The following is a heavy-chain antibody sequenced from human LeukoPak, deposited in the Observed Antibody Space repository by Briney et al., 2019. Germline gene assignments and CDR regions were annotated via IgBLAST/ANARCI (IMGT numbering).Heavy chain of an antibody. D-gene: IGHD3-22*01. J-gene: IGHJ6*03. CDR3: ARRTPSSGYYYQYYYYYMDV. Sequence: GGSLRLSCAASGFTFSSYWMHWVRQAPGKGLVWVSRINTDGSSTSYADSVKGRFTISRDNAKNTLYLQMNSLRAEDTAVYYCARRTPSSGYYYQYYYYYMDVWGKGTTVTVSS. V-gene: IGHV3-74*01. CDR2: INTDGSST. CDR1: GFTFSSYW.